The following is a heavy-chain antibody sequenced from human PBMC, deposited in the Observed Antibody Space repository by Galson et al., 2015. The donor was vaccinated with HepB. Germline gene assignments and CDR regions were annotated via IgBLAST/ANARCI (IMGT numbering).Heavy chain of an antibody. CDR3: ARDLPRYSSSWPFDY. D-gene: IGHD6-13*01. J-gene: IGHJ4*02. CDR1: GYTFTSYG. Sequence: SVKVSCKASGYTFTSYGISWVRQAPGQGLEWMGWISAYNGNTNYAQKLQGRVTMTTDTSTSTACMELRSLRSDDTAVYYCARDLPRYSSSWPFDYWGQGTLVTVSS. CDR2: ISAYNGNT. V-gene: IGHV1-18*01.